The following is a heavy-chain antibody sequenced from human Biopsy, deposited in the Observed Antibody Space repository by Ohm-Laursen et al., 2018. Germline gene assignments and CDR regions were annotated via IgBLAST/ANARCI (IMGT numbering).Heavy chain of an antibody. CDR2: IRDKANSYTT. CDR1: GFSFSDNY. J-gene: IGHJ5*01. CDR3: ARAGRYCSGGGCYSWFDS. V-gene: IGHV3-72*01. D-gene: IGHD2-15*01. Sequence: GSLRLSCAASGFSFSDNYMDWVRQAPGKGLEWVGRIRDKANSYTTDYAASVKGRFTISRDDSKNSLYLQMNSLKTEDTALYYCARAGRYCSGGGCYSWFDSWGQGTLDTVSS.